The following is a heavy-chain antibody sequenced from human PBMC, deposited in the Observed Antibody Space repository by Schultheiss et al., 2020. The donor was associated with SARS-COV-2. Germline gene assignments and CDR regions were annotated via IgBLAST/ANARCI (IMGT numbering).Heavy chain of an antibody. J-gene: IGHJ6*03. V-gene: IGHV4-59*12. CDR3: AKEGGTIFGVVTPFQYMDV. CDR1: GGSISSYY. Sequence: ESLKISCTVSGGSISSYYWSWIRQPPGKGLEWIGYIYYSGSTNYNPSLKSRVTISVDTSKNQFSLKLSSVTAADTAVYYCAKEGGTIFGVVTPFQYMDVWGKGTTVTVSS. D-gene: IGHD3-3*01. CDR2: IYYSGST.